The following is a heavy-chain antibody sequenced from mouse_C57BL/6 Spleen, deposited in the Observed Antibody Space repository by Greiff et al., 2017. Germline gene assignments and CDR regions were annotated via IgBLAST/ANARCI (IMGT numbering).Heavy chain of an antibody. J-gene: IGHJ3*01. CDR2: ISDGGSYT. CDR1: GFTFSSYA. Sequence: EVKVVDSGGGLVKPGGSLKLSCAASGFTFSSYAMSWVRQTPEKRLEWVATISDGGSYTYYPDNVKGRFTISRDTAKNNLYLQMSHLKSEDTAMYYCARGGYDYDDFAYWGQGTLVTVSA. CDR3: ARGGYDYDDFAY. D-gene: IGHD2-4*01. V-gene: IGHV5-4*03.